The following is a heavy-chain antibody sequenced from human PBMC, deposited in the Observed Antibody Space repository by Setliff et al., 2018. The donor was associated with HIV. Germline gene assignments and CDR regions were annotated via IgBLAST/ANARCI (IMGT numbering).Heavy chain of an antibody. CDR2: IYFTGST. V-gene: IGHV4-59*08. CDR3: AGSWSGYPLSFGY. CDR1: GDSITSHY. Sequence: SETLSLTCSVSGDSITSHYWSWIRQPPGKGLEWIGYIYFTGSTNYNPSLKSRVTISVDTSKNQFSLKLSSVTAADTAVYYCAGSWSGYPLSFGYWGQGTLVTVSS. J-gene: IGHJ4*02. D-gene: IGHD3-3*01.